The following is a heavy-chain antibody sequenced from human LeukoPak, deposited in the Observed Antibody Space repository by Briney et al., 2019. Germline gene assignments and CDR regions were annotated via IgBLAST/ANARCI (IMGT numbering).Heavy chain of an antibody. CDR1: GFTFSSYE. CDR3: AKDSAGTELVGDAFDI. D-gene: IGHD6-13*01. CDR2: ISWNSGSI. J-gene: IGHJ3*02. V-gene: IGHV3-9*01. Sequence: GGSLRLSCAASGFTFSSYEMNWVRQAPGKGLEWVSGISWNSGSIGYADSVRGRFTISRDNAKNSLYLQMNSLRAEDTALYYCAKDSAGTELVGDAFDIWGQGTMVTVSS.